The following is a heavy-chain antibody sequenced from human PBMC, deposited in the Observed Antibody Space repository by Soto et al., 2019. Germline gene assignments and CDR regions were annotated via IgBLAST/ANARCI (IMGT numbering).Heavy chain of an antibody. Sequence: GGSLRLSCAASGFTFSSYAMSWVRQAPGKGLEWVSAISGSGGSTYYADSVKGRFTISRDNSKNTLYLQMNSLRAEDTAVYYCAKGCWNPPDPEMYYFDYWGQGTLVTVSS. D-gene: IGHD1-1*01. V-gene: IGHV3-23*01. CDR1: GFTFSSYA. CDR2: ISGSGGST. CDR3: AKGCWNPPDPEMYYFDY. J-gene: IGHJ4*02.